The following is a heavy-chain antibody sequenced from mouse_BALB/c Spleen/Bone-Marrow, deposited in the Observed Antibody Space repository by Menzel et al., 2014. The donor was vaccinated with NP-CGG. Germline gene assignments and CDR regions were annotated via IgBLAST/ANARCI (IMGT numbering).Heavy chain of an antibody. J-gene: IGHJ2*01. D-gene: IGHD1-1*01. CDR3: ERGDYGSNYDDN. CDR1: GYSITSGFY. CDR2: ISYDGTD. Sequence: VRLKESGPGLVKPSQSLSLTCSVTGYSITSGFYWNWIRQFPGNKPEWMGYISYDGTDNYNPSLKNRISITRDTSKNQFFLRLNSVTTEDTATYYCERGDYGSNYDDNWGQGTTLTVSS. V-gene: IGHV3-6*02.